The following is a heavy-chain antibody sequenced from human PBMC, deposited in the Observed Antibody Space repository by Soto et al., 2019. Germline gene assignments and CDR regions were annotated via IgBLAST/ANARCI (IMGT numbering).Heavy chain of an antibody. CDR1: GGSISSYY. D-gene: IGHD3-22*01. CDR3: ARGGTMINDF. J-gene: IGHJ4*02. CDR2: IYDSGNT. Sequence: QVQLQESGPGLVKPSETLSLTCTVSGGSISSYYWSWIRQPPGKGLEWIGYIYDSGNTNYNPSLKSRVTRSVDTSKNQFSLKLSLVTAADTAVYYCARGGTMINDFWGQGTLVTVSS. V-gene: IGHV4-59*01.